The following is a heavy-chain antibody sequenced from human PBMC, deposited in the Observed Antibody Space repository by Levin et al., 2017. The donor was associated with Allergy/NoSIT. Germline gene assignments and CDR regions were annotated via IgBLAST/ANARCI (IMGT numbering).Heavy chain of an antibody. V-gene: IGHV3-23*01. CDR3: AKGSGAARPYYFDY. CDR1: GFTFNKYA. CDR2: ITDSGDST. J-gene: IGHJ4*02. D-gene: IGHD6-6*01. Sequence: LSLTCAASGFTFNKYAMSWVRQTPATGLEWVSAITDSGDSTYHADSVKGRFTISRDNSKNTLYLQMNSLRAEDTAIYYCAKGSGAARPYYFDYWGQGTLVTVSS.